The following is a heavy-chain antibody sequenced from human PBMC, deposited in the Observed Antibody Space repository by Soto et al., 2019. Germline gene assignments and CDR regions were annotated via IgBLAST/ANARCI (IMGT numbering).Heavy chain of an antibody. D-gene: IGHD1-1*01. V-gene: IGHV1-18*01. J-gene: IGHJ4*02. Sequence: QVHLVQSGAEVKKPGASVKVSCQDSGYAFTTYGITWVRQAPGQGLEWMGWISAHNGNTNYAQKLQGRVTVTRDTSTSTAYMELRSLRSDDTAVYYCARGRYGDYWGQGALVTVSS. CDR1: GYAFTTYG. CDR3: ARGRYGDY. CDR2: ISAHNGNT.